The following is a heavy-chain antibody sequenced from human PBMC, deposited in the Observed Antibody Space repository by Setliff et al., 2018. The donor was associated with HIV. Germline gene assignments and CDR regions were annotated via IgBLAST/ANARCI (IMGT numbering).Heavy chain of an antibody. CDR1: GFTFSSYW. J-gene: IGHJ3*02. D-gene: IGHD2-15*01. CDR2: ISADGSDT. Sequence: GESLTISCAASGFTFSSYWIHWVRQAPGKGLVWVSRISADGSDTSYADSVKGRFTISRDNAMNTAYLQMNSLRGEDTALYYCSLGYCSGGSCYSDPEVAFDIWGQGTMVTVSS. CDR3: SLGYCSGGSCYSDPEVAFDI. V-gene: IGHV3-74*01.